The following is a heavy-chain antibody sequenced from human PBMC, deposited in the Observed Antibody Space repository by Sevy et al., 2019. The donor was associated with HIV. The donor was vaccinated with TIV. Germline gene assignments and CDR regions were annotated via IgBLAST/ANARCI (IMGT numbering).Heavy chain of an antibody. D-gene: IGHD3-16*01. J-gene: IGHJ4*02. Sequence: SDTLSLTCTVSDGSIRSYYWSWIRQPPGKGLEWIGYIYYSGSTNYNPSLKSRVTISADTSKKQFSLKLSSVTAADTAVYYCAGGGGPRSPPTSWGQGTLVTVSS. V-gene: IGHV4-59*13. CDR3: AGGGGPRSPPTS. CDR2: IYYSGST. CDR1: DGSIRSYY.